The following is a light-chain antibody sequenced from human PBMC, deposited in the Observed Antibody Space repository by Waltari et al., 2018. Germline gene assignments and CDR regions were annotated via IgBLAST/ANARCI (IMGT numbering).Light chain of an antibody. CDR3: QQYDISPPT. CDR1: HPVSTTY. Sequence: EIVLTQPPGTLSLSPGERATLSCSASHPVSTTYLAWYQQKPGQAPTLLIYRASSRATGIPDRFSGSGSGTDFSLTISSLEPEDFAVYYCQQYDISPPTFGGGTKVEIK. V-gene: IGKV3-20*01. CDR2: RAS. J-gene: IGKJ4*01.